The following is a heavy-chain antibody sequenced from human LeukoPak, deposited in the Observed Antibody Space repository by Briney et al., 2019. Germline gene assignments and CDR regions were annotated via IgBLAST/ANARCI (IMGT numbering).Heavy chain of an antibody. D-gene: IGHD1-26*01. V-gene: IGHV3-30*04. CDR3: AKDSQWGKVGTKGGYFDY. CDR1: GFTFSTYA. Sequence: PGRSLRLSCAASGFTFSTYAMHWVRQAPGKGLEWVAKIGSDDSNKHYADSVKGRFTISRDNSKNTLYLQMNSLRAEDTAVYYCAKDSQWGKVGTKGGYFDYWGQGTLVTVSS. J-gene: IGHJ4*02. CDR2: IGSDDSNK.